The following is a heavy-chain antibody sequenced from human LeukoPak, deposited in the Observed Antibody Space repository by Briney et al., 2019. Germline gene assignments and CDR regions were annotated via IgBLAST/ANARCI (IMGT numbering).Heavy chain of an antibody. CDR3: AREGRLRPSHIDY. CDR1: GFTFSSYA. V-gene: IGHV3-48*04. CDR2: ISSESGTI. D-gene: IGHD2-15*01. Sequence: GGSLRLSCAASGFTFSSYAMSWVRQAPGKGLEWVSYISSESGTIYYTDSVRGRFTISRDNARSTLSLQMNSLRAEDSAVYYCAREGRLRPSHIDYWGQGTLVTVSS. J-gene: IGHJ4*02.